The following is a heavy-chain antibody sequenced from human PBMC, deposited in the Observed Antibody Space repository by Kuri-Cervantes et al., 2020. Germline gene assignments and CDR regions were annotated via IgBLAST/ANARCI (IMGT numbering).Heavy chain of an antibody. CDR3: ATCGVSATGRDWYFDL. CDR1: GFTFSSYG. Sequence: GGSLRLSCAASGFTFSSYGMNWVRQAPGKGLEWVSSISSDSSYIYYADSLKGRFIISRDNAKDSLFLQMNSLRAEDTAVYYCATCGVSATGRDWYFDLWGRGTLVTVSS. D-gene: IGHD6-13*01. J-gene: IGHJ2*01. CDR2: ISSDSSYI. V-gene: IGHV3-21*01.